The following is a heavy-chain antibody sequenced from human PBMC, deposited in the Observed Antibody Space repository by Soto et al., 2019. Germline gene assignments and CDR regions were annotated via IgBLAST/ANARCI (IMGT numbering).Heavy chain of an antibody. CDR1: GGTFSSYA. J-gene: IGHJ5*02. CDR2: IIPIFGTA. D-gene: IGHD2-15*01. V-gene: IGHV1-69*06. Sequence: QVQLVQSGAEVKKPGSSVKVSCKSSGGTFSSYAISWVRQAPGQGLEWMGGIIPIFGTANYAQKFQGRVTITADKSTSTAYMELSSLRSEDMAVYYCARRGYCSGSSCYGLFDPWGQGTLVTVSS. CDR3: ARRGYCSGSSCYGLFDP.